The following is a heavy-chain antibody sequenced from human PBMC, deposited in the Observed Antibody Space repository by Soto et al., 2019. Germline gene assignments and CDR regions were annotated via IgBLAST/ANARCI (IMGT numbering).Heavy chain of an antibody. Sequence: SETLSLTCTVSGGSISSGDYYWSWNRQPPGKGLEWIGYIYYSGSTYYNPSLKSRVTISVDTSKNQFSLKLSSVTAADTAVYYCARDPAATYYYDSSGLRGAFDIWGQGTMVTVSS. CDR2: IYYSGST. D-gene: IGHD3-22*01. CDR3: ARDPAATYYYDSSGLRGAFDI. J-gene: IGHJ3*02. V-gene: IGHV4-30-4*01. CDR1: GGSISSGDYY.